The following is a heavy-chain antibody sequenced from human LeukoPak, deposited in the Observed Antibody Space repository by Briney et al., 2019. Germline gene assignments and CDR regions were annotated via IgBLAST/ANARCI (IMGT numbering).Heavy chain of an antibody. V-gene: IGHV4-39*01. D-gene: IGHD4-23*01. CDR2: FDSRGST. J-gene: IGHJ6*03. CDR3: ERLRDYGGLNFYYYMDG. Sequence: SGTPSVTCTHSVGSFTSRSFYGGWIRQPPGKGLDWLRNFDSRGSTYYNPSFKSRVTISVDTSKDQFSLYMNSVTAADTAVYYCERLRDYGGLNFYYYMDGWGGGTAVTVSS. CDR1: VGSFTSRSFY.